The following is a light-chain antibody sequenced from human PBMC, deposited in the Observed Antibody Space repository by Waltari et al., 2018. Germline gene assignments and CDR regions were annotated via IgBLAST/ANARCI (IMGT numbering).Light chain of an antibody. CDR3: QSSDSSVTFAV. J-gene: IGLJ2*01. CDR1: KLPKQS. Sequence: SPDLTQPPSVSVSPGQTATTTRFGAKLPKQSVQWYQQRPGQVPVMLIYRDKERPSGIPERFSGSTSGTRATLTIRGAQAEDEAHYYCQSSDSSVTFAVFGGGTKLTVL. V-gene: IGLV3-25*03. CDR2: RDK.